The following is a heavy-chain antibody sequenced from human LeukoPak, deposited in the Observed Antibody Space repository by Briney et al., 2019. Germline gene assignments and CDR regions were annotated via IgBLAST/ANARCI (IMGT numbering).Heavy chain of an antibody. J-gene: IGHJ4*02. D-gene: IGHD3-10*01. CDR1: GGTFSSYA. V-gene: IGHV1-69*13. CDR2: IIPIFGTA. Sequence: ASVKVSCKASGGTFSSYAISWVRQAPGQGLEWMGGIIPIFGTANYAQKFQGRVTITADESTSTAYMELSSLRSEDTAVYYCAREVPPYYYGSGSQYPNWGQGTLVTVSS. CDR3: AREVPPYYYGSGSQYPN.